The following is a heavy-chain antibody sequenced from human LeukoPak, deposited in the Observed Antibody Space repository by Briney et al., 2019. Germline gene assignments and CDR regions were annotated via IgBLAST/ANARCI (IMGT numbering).Heavy chain of an antibody. CDR2: IYTRGDT. D-gene: IGHD6-19*01. CDR1: GLTVSNNY. J-gene: IGHJ4*02. Sequence: PGGSLRLSCAASGLTVSNNYMGWVRQAPGKGLEWVSVIYTRGDTYYADSVRGRFTISRDNSKNIPSLQMNSLRADDTAIYYCTRVLSDSRGWYHFDYWGQGTLVTVSS. V-gene: IGHV3-53*01. CDR3: TRVLSDSRGWYHFDY.